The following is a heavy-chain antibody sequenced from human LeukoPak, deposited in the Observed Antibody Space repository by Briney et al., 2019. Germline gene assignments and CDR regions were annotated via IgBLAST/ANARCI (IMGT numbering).Heavy chain of an antibody. Sequence: GGSLRLSCAASGFTFSSYGMHWVRQAPGKGLEWVAVISYDGSNKYYANSVKGRFTISRDNSKNTLYLQMNSLRAEDTAVYYCAKAVCGGDCYSTDYWGQGTLVTVSS. CDR3: AKAVCGGDCYSTDY. D-gene: IGHD2-21*02. V-gene: IGHV3-30*18. CDR2: ISYDGSNK. J-gene: IGHJ4*02. CDR1: GFTFSSYG.